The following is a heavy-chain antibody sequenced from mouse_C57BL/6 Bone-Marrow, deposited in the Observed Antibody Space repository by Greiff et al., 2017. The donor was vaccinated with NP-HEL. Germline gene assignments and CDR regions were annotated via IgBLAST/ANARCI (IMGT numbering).Heavy chain of an antibody. V-gene: IGHV1-80*01. J-gene: IGHJ4*01. CDR2: IYPGDGDT. D-gene: IGHD1-1*01. CDR3: EGGDYGSSRFGYAMDY. Sequence: QVHVKQSGAELVKPGASVKISCKASGYAFSSYWMNWVKERPGKGLEWIGLIYPGDGDTKYNGKFKGKATLTADKSSSTAYMQVSSLTSEDSAVYFCEGGDYGSSRFGYAMDYWGQGTSVTVSS. CDR1: GYAFSSYW.